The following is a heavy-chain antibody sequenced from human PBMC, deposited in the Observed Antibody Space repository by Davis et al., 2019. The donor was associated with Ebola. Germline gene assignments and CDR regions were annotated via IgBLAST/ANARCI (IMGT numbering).Heavy chain of an antibody. Sequence: PSGSLSLSCADSVITFSSYAMTWVRQAPGKGLEWVSAISGSGGSTYYADSVKGRFTISRDNSKKTMYLQMNSLRAEDTAVYYCARSGLSFGVVKYHYGMDVWGKGTTVTVSS. V-gene: IGHV3-23*01. D-gene: IGHD3-3*01. J-gene: IGHJ6*04. CDR2: ISGSGGST. CDR3: ARSGLSFGVVKYHYGMDV. CDR1: VITFSSYA.